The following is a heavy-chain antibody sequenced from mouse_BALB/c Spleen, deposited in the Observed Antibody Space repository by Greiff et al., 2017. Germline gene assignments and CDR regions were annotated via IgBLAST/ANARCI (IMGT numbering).Heavy chain of an antibody. CDR2: INPYNDGT. J-gene: IGHJ2*01. V-gene: IGHV1-14*01. D-gene: IGHD1-1*01. Sequence: EVQLQESGPELVKPGASVKMSCKASGYTFTSYVMHWVKQKPGQGLEWIGYINPYNDGTKYNEKFKGKATLTSDKSSSTAYMELSSLTSEDSAVYYCARSYYGSSYRFDYWGQGTTLTVSS. CDR3: ARSYYGSSYRFDY. CDR1: GYTFTSYV.